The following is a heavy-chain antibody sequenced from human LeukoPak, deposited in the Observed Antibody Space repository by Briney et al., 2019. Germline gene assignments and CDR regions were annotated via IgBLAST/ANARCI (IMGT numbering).Heavy chain of an antibody. V-gene: IGHV3-7*01. J-gene: IGHJ4*02. D-gene: IGHD5-18*01. CDR3: AREGYSYGYSPMWY. Sequence: GGSLRLSCAASRFTFSSYWMSWVRQAPGKGLEWVANIKQDGSEKYYVDSVKGRFTISRDNAKNSLYLQMNSLRAEDTAVYYCAREGYSYGYSPMWYWGQGTLVTVSS. CDR2: IKQDGSEK. CDR1: RFTFSSYW.